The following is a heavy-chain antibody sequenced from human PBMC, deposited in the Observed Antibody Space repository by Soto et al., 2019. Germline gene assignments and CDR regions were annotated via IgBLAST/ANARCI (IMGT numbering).Heavy chain of an antibody. J-gene: IGHJ6*02. CDR2: ISSSSSYI. CDR1: GFTFRTYS. D-gene: IGHD6-19*01. V-gene: IGHV3-21*01. Sequence: EVQLVESGGGLVKSGGSLRLSCAASGFTFRTYSMNWVRQAPGKGLEWVSTISSSSSYIYYADSVKGRFTISRDNAKNSLYLQVNSLRAEDTAVYYCARRAVREQWLVWIDYGMDVWGQGTTVTVSS. CDR3: ARRAVREQWLVWIDYGMDV.